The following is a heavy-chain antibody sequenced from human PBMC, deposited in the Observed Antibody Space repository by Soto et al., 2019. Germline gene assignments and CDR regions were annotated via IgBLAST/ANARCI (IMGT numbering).Heavy chain of an antibody. V-gene: IGHV3-74*01. D-gene: IGHD2-8*01. CDR2: IESDGSRT. CDR3: ARDTNGLSY. CDR1: GFTFSNHR. J-gene: IGHJ4*02. Sequence: PVGSLRLSCAASGFTFSNHRMHWVRQVPGKGLVWVSCIESDGSRTTYADSVKGRFTISRDNAKNTVYLQMNSLRVDDTAVYYCARDTNGLSYWGQGTLVTVSS.